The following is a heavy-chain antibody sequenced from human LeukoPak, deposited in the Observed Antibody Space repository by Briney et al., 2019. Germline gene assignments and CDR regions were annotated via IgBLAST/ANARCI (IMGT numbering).Heavy chain of an antibody. V-gene: IGHV1-8*01. CDR1: GYTFTTSD. J-gene: IGHJ4*02. Sequence: GASVRVSCKASGYTFTTSDINWVRQATGQGLEWMGLLNPNSGNTAYAQKFQGRVIMTRNTSKSTAYMELSSLRSEDTAVYYCARSGSYPRRFDYWGQGTLVTVSS. CDR3: ARSGSYPRRFDY. CDR2: LNPNSGNT. D-gene: IGHD1-26*01.